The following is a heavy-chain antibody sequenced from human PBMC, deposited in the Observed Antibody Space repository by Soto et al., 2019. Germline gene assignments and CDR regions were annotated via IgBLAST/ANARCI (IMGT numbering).Heavy chain of an antibody. CDR2: TYYRSKWYK. J-gene: IGHJ3*02. CDR1: GDSVSSDSVA. CDR3: ARDYPRTDAFDI. V-gene: IGHV6-1*01. Sequence: QVQLQQSGPGLVKPSQTLSFTCAISGDSVSSDSVAWNWIRQSPSRGLEWLGRTYYRSKWYKEYASSVKSRITINSDTSKNQFSLQLNSVTPEDTAVYYCARDYPRTDAFDIWGQGTMVTVSS.